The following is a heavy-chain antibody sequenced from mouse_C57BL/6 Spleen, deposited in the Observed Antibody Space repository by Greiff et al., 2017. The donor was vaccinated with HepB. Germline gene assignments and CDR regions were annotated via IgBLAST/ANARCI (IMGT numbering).Heavy chain of an antibody. J-gene: IGHJ1*03. CDR1: GFTFSSYG. D-gene: IGHD1-1*01. Sequence: EVQLVESGGDLVKPGGSLKLSCAASGFTFSSYGMSWVRQTPDKRLEWVATISSGGSYTYYPDSVKGRFTISRDNAKNTLYLQMSSLKSEDTAMYYCARMTTVVAEDWYFDVWGTGTTVTVSS. CDR2: ISSGGSYT. CDR3: ARMTTVVAEDWYFDV. V-gene: IGHV5-6*01.